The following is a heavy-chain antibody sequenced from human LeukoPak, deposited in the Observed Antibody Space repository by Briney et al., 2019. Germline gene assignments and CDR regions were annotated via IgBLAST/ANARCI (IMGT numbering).Heavy chain of an antibody. CDR2: ISYGGTT. Sequence: PSETLPLTCTVSGDSVSNSPYYWGWVRQPPGKGLEWIGAISYGGTTYSSPSLKSRVTMDLDKSRNRFSLKLTSVTAADTAVYYCGGNNFYHFQYWGQGALVTVSS. D-gene: IGHD5-24*01. CDR3: GGNNFYHFQY. J-gene: IGHJ4*02. V-gene: IGHV4-39*01. CDR1: GDSVSNSPYY.